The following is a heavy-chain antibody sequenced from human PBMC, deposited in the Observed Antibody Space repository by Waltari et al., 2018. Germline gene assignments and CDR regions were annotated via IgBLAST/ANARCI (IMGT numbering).Heavy chain of an antibody. CDR1: GGSVSSGSYY. Sequence: QVQLQESGPGLVKPSETLSLTCTVSGGSVSSGSYYWSWIRQPPGKGLEWIGYIYYSGSTNYNPSLKSRVTISVDTSKNQFSLKLSSVTAADTAVYYCARDSIWFGELFPSPGYYYGMDVWGQGTTVTVSS. D-gene: IGHD3-10*01. CDR2: IYYSGST. CDR3: ARDSIWFGELFPSPGYYYGMDV. J-gene: IGHJ6*02. V-gene: IGHV4-61*01.